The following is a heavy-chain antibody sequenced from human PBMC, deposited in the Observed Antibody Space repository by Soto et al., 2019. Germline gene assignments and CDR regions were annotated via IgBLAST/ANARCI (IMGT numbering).Heavy chain of an antibody. V-gene: IGHV2-5*02. Sequence: QITLKESGPTLVKPTQTLTLTCTFSGFSLTTRGVGVGWIRQPPGKALECLALIYWDDDKRYIPSLQSRLSNTKDTSKTQVVLTMNNADPVDTATYYCAHIPNYYQYDWFDPWGQGTLVSVSS. J-gene: IGHJ5*02. CDR2: IYWDDDK. CDR3: AHIPNYYQYDWFDP. CDR1: GFSLTTRGVG. D-gene: IGHD3-16*01.